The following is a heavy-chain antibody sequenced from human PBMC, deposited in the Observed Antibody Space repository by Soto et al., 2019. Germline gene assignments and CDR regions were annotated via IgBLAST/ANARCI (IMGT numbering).Heavy chain of an antibody. CDR2: IYYSGST. J-gene: IGHJ4*02. D-gene: IGHD3-16*01. CDR1: GGSISSSSYY. Sequence: SSETLSLTCTVSGGSISSSSYYWGWIRQPPGKGLEWIGSIYYSGSTYYNPSLKSRVTISVDTSKNQFSLKLSSVTAADKAVYYCARHLGRQVFDYWGQGTLVTVS. CDR3: ARHLGRQVFDY. V-gene: IGHV4-39*01.